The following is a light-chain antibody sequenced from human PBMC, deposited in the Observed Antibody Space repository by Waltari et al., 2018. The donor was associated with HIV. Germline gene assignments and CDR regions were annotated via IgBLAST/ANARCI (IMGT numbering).Light chain of an antibody. CDR3: SSYTSSSTLYV. Sequence: QSALTPPASVPGSPGQSIPISCTRHSSYIGDYDYFSWYHQHPGKAPKLMIYGVTNRPSGVSNRFSGSKSGNTASLTISGLQAEDEADYYCSSYTSSSTLYVFGTGTKVTVL. CDR2: GVT. J-gene: IGLJ1*01. CDR1: SSYIGDYDY. V-gene: IGLV2-14*01.